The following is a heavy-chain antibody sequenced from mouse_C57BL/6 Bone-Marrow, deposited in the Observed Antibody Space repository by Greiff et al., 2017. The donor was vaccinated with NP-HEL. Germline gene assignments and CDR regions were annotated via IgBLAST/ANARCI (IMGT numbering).Heavy chain of an antibody. CDR1: GFNIKDDY. V-gene: IGHV14-4*01. J-gene: IGHJ3*01. CDR2: IDPENGDT. CDR3: TRDYGGFAY. Sequence: VQLKQSGAELVRPGASVKLSCTASGFNIKDDYMHWVKQRPEQGLEWIGWIDPENGDTEYASKFQGKATITADTSSNTAYLQLSSLTSEDTAVYYCTRDYGGFAYWGQGTLVTVSA. D-gene: IGHD1-1*01.